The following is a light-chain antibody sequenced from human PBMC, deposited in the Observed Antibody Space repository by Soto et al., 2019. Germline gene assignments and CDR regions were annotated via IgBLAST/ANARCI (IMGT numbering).Light chain of an antibody. V-gene: IGKV1-5*01. J-gene: IGKJ1*01. CDR2: DAS. CDR3: QQYNSYPWT. Sequence: DIQMTQSPSTLSASVGDRVTITCRASQSISSSLAWYQQKPGKAPKLLIYDASSLESGVPSRFSGSGSGTEFTLTISSLEPDDFATYYCQQYNSYPWTFGQGTKVEIQ. CDR1: QSISSS.